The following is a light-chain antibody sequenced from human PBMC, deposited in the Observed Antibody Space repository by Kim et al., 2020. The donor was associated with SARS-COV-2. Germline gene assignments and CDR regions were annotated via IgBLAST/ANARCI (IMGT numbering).Light chain of an antibody. CDR1: QSVSSN. CDR3: QQYENWPIT. J-gene: IGKJ4*01. Sequence: VSPEERATLSCRASQSVSSNLAWYQQKPGQAPRLLIYDASTRATGIPARFSGSGSGTEFTLTISSLQSEDFAVYFCQQYENWPITFGGGTKVGIK. CDR2: DAS. V-gene: IGKV3-15*01.